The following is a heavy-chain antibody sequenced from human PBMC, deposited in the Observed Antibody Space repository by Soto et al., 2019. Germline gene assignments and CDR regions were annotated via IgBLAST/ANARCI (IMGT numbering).Heavy chain of an antibody. Sequence: QITLKESGPTLVKPTQTLTLTCTFSGFSLSTSGMGVGWIRQPPGKALEWLALVYWDDDKRYSPSLRSRLTITMDTSKNQVVLRMTNMDPVDTATYYCAHRRAYCTGGSCYSIWSDPWGQGTLVTVSS. J-gene: IGHJ5*02. CDR1: GFSLSTSGMG. CDR3: AHRRAYCTGGSCYSIWSDP. V-gene: IGHV2-5*02. CDR2: VYWDDDK. D-gene: IGHD2-15*01.